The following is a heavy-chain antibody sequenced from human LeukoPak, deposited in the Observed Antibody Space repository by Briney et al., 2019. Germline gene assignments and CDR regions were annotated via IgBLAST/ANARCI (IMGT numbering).Heavy chain of an antibody. CDR2: ISSSSSYT. CDR1: GFTFSDYY. D-gene: IGHD3-10*01. V-gene: IGHV3-11*06. Sequence: PGGSLRLSCAASGFTFSDYYMSWIRQAPGKGLEWVSCISSSSSYTNYADSVKGRFTISRDNAKNSVYLQMDSLRAEDTAVYYCARGGGSGTFDYWGQGTLVTVSS. CDR3: ARGGGSGTFDY. J-gene: IGHJ4*02.